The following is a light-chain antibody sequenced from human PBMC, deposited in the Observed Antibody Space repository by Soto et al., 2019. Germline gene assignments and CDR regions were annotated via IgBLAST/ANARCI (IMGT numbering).Light chain of an antibody. J-gene: IGKJ3*01. CDR3: QQHLRPPLT. CDR1: QSVSNY. CDR2: AAS. V-gene: IGKV1-39*01. Sequence: DIQITQSPSSLSASVGDRVTITCRASQSVSNYLNWYQQKPGKAPTLLIYAASTLQSGVPSRISGSGSGTDFTLTISSLQPEDFATYYCQQHLRPPLTFGPGTKVDIK.